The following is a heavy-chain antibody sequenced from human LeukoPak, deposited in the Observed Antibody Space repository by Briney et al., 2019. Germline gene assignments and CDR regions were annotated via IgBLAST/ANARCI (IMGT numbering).Heavy chain of an antibody. CDR1: GGSFSGHY. V-gene: IGHV4-34*01. J-gene: IGHJ4*02. D-gene: IGHD3-10*01. CDR2: INHGGST. Sequence: SETLSLTCAVSGGSFSGHYWNWIRQPPGKGLEWIGEINHGGSTNYNPSLKSRVTISVDTSKNQFSLKLSSVTAADTAVYYCARRGKRSSITMVRGVITNSPSFDYWGQGTLVTVSS. CDR3: ARRGKRSSITMVRGVITNSPSFDY.